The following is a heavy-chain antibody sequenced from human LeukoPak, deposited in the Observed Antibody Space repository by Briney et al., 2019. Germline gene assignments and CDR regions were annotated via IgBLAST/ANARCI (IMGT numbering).Heavy chain of an antibody. CDR3: ARDFQDIVVVVAATSFDY. Sequence: ASVKVSCKASGYTFTGYYMHWVRQAPGQGLEWMGWINPNSGGTNYAQKFQGRVTMTRDTSISTAYMELSRLRSDDTAVYYCARDFQDIVVVVAATSFDYWGQGTLVTVSS. CDR1: GYTFTGYY. CDR2: INPNSGGT. V-gene: IGHV1-2*02. D-gene: IGHD2-15*01. J-gene: IGHJ4*02.